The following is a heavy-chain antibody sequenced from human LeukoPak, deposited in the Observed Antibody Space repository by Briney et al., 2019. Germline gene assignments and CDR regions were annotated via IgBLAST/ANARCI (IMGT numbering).Heavy chain of an antibody. CDR2: ISGRSADI. D-gene: IGHD3-22*01. J-gene: IGHJ4*02. CDR3: AGRGYHDSSGYDY. V-gene: IGHV3-21*06. Sequence: GRSLRLSCAASGFTFSSYAMHWDRQAPGKGLEWVSSISGRSADIYYADSVKGRFTISRDNAKNSVFLQMNNLRVEDTAIYYCAGRGYHDSSGYDYWGQGTPVTVSS. CDR1: GFTFSSYA.